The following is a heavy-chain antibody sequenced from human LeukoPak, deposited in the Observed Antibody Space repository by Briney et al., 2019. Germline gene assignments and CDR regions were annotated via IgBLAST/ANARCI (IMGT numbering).Heavy chain of an antibody. Sequence: GGSLRFSCAASGFTFSSYSMNWVRQAPGKGLEWVSSISSSSSYIYYADSVKGRFTISRDNAKNSLYLQMNSLRAEDTAVYYCARELGHSGYGPSPPGSDYWGQGTLVTVSS. D-gene: IGHD5-12*01. CDR3: ARELGHSGYGPSPPGSDY. CDR2: ISSSSSYI. J-gene: IGHJ4*02. V-gene: IGHV3-21*01. CDR1: GFTFSSYS.